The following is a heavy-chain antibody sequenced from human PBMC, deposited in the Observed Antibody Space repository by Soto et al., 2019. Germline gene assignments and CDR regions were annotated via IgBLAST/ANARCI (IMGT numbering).Heavy chain of an antibody. CDR1: GGSISSYY. CDR3: ARHKQWLGTFDY. Sequence: SETLSLTCTVSGGSISSYYWSWIRQPPGKGLEWIGYIYYSGSTNYNPSLKSRVTISVDTSKNQFSLKLSSVTAADTAVYYCARHKQWLGTFDYWGQGTLVTVSS. CDR2: IYYSGST. J-gene: IGHJ4*02. V-gene: IGHV4-59*08. D-gene: IGHD6-19*01.